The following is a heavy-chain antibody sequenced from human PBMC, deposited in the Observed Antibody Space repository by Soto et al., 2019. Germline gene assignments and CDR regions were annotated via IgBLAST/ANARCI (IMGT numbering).Heavy chain of an antibody. V-gene: IGHV1-69*13. CDR2: IIPIFGTA. CDR3: ARGTIVVVPAATPYYGMDV. D-gene: IGHD2-2*01. Sequence: GASVKVSCKASGGTFSSYAISWVRQAPGQGLEWMGGIIPIFGTANYAQKFQGRVTITADGSTSTAYMELSSLRSEDTAVYYCARGTIVVVPAATPYYGMDVWGQGTTVTVSS. J-gene: IGHJ6*02. CDR1: GGTFSSYA.